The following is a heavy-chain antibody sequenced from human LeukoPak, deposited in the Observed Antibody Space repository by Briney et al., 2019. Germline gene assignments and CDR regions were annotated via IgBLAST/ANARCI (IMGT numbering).Heavy chain of an antibody. D-gene: IGHD3-10*01. CDR2: ISGSGGST. CDR1: GFTSNSYA. V-gene: IGHV3-23*01. Sequence: PGGSLRLSCAASGFTSNSYAMSWVRQAPGKGLEWVSLISGSGGSTYNADSVKGRSTISRDNSQNTLYLQMNSLRAEDTAVYYCAKDRHYYGSGSFYTYFDYWGQGTLVTVSS. CDR3: AKDRHYYGSGSFYTYFDY. J-gene: IGHJ4*02.